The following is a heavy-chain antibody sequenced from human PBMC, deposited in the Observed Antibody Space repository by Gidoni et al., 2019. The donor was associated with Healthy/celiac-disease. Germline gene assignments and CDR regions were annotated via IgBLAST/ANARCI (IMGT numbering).Heavy chain of an antibody. Sequence: QVQLHESIPGLVTPSGTLSITCAFSGVSLRSSHWWSLVRQPPGKGLEWIGVIYQSGSTHYNPSLKSRVTISVDTSKNQFSLKLSSVTAADTAVYYCARELTYGDYGYYDYWGQGTLVTVSS. CDR3: ARELTYGDYGYYDY. CDR1: GVSLRSSHW. D-gene: IGHD4-17*01. CDR2: IYQSGST. V-gene: IGHV4-4*02. J-gene: IGHJ4*02.